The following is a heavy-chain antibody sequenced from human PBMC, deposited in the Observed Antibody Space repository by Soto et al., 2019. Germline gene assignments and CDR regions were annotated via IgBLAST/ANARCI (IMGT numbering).Heavy chain of an antibody. Sequence: EVRLLESGGGLVQPGGSLRLSCVASGFTFRTYAMSWVRQTPGKGLEWVSDISGSGGSTYYADSVKGRLTISRDNSKNTLYVQMNSLRAEDTAVYYCAKEGIGGDCFDYWGQGTLVTVSS. D-gene: IGHD2-21*01. V-gene: IGHV3-23*01. CDR3: AKEGIGGDCFDY. CDR1: GFTFRTYA. CDR2: ISGSGGST. J-gene: IGHJ4*02.